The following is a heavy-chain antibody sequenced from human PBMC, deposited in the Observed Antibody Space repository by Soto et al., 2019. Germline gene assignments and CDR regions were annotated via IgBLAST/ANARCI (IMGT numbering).Heavy chain of an antibody. V-gene: IGHV4-30-4*01. CDR3: ARYYYDSSGHPD. Sequence: SSETLSLTCTVSGGSISSGDYYWSWIRQPPGKGLEWIGYIYYSGSTYYNPSLKSRVTISVDTSKNQFSLKLSSVTAADTAVYYCARYYYDSSGHPDWGQGTLVTVSS. CDR2: IYYSGST. D-gene: IGHD3-22*01. J-gene: IGHJ4*02. CDR1: GGSISSGDYY.